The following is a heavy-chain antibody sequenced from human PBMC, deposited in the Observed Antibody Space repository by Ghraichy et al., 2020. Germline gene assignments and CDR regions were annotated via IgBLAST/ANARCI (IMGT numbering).Heavy chain of an antibody. CDR1: GFTFTTSA. Sequence: GGSLRLSCAASGFTFTTSAMSWVRQAPGKGLEWVSGTGGSGGTTYYADSVKGRFTISRDISKNTLFLQMNSLRAEDTAVYYCAKANGPYYYYGVDVWGQGTTVTVSS. J-gene: IGHJ6*02. CDR3: AKANGPYYYYGVDV. V-gene: IGHV3-23*01. CDR2: TGGSGGTT. D-gene: IGHD2-8*01.